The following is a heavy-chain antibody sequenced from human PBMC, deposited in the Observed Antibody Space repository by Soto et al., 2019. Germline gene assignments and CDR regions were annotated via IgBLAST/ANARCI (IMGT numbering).Heavy chain of an antibody. Sequence: PGGSLRLSCAGSGFTFSGYSMNWVRQAPGKGLEWVSYISSSSSTRYYADSVKGRFTISRDNAKNSLYLQMNSLRDEDTAVYYCARGRDIISWTLDYWGQGTLVPVSS. D-gene: IGHD6-13*01. CDR2: ISSSSSTR. CDR1: GFTFSGYS. J-gene: IGHJ4*02. CDR3: ARGRDIISWTLDY. V-gene: IGHV3-48*02.